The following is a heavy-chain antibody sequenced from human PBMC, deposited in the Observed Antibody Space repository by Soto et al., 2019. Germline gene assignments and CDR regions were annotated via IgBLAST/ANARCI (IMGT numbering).Heavy chain of an antibody. CDR1: GGSMRGQH. V-gene: IGHV4-4*09. J-gene: IGHJ4*02. CDR3: ATYTVGEGGRGY. D-gene: IGHD3-16*01. Sequence: QVQLQESGPGLVKPSEILSVTCTVSGGSMRGQHWSWIRQPPGKGLEWIGHHSDSTNYYPSLKSRITISTDTSKNQFSLKLSSVTAADTAVYFCATYTVGEGGRGYWGQGTLVTVSS. CDR2: HHSDST.